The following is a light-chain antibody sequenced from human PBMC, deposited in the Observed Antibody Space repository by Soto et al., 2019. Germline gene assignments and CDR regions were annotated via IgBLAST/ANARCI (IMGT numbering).Light chain of an antibody. V-gene: IGKV3-20*01. CDR2: GAS. CDR3: QQYNNWPRWT. J-gene: IGKJ1*01. CDR1: QSVNNNY. Sequence: EIVLTQSPGTLSLSPGERATLSCRTSQSVNNNYLAWYQQKPGQAPRLLIYGASSRATGIPDRFSGSGSGTDFTLTISSLETEDFAVYYCQQYNNWPRWTFGQGTKVDIK.